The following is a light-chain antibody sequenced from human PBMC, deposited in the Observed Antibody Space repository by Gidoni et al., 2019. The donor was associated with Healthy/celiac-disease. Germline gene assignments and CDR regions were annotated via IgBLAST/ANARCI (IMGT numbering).Light chain of an antibody. CDR2: SNN. Sequence: QSVLTQPPSASGTPGQRVTISCSGSRPNIGSNTVNWYEQLPGTAPKLLIYSNNQRPSGVPDRFSGSKSGTSASLAISGLQSEDEADYYCAAWDDSLNDVVFGGGTKLTVL. V-gene: IGLV1-44*01. CDR3: AAWDDSLNDVV. CDR1: RPNIGSNT. J-gene: IGLJ2*01.